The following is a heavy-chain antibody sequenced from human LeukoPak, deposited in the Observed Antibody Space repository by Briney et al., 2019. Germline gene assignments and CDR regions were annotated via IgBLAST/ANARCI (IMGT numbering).Heavy chain of an antibody. V-gene: IGHV1-18*01. D-gene: IGHD3-22*01. CDR1: GYTFTSYG. CDR3: ARSQGITTDYYYYYMDV. J-gene: IGHJ6*03. CDR2: ISAYNGNT. Sequence: ASVTVSCKASGYTFTSYGISWVRQAPGQGLEWMGWISAYNGNTNYAQKLQGRVTMTTDTSTSTAYMELRSLRSDDTAVYYCARSQGITTDYYYYYMDVWGKGTTVTVSS.